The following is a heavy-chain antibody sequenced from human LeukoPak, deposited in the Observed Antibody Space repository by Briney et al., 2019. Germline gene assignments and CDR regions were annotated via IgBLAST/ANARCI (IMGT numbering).Heavy chain of an antibody. CDR1: GFTFNTYG. CDR3: ARGAYSYGPYDALDI. CDR2: INYDERKK. V-gene: IGHV3-30*02. D-gene: IGHD5-18*01. Sequence: GGSLRLSCVASGFTFNTYGLHWVRQAPGKGLEWVAFINYDERKKNYIDSVKGRFSISRDNSRNTLYLEMNSPGAEDTAMYYCARGAYSYGPYDALDIWGQGTMVTVSS. J-gene: IGHJ3*02.